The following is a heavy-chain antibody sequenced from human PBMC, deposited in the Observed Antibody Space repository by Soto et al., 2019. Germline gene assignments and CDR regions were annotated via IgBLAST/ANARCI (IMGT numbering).Heavy chain of an antibody. J-gene: IGHJ6*02. CDR1: GESFSGYI. D-gene: IGHD3-3*01. V-gene: IGHV4-34*01. CDR2: INHSGSA. Sequence: SETLSLTCAVYGESFSGYIWTWIRQTPGKGLQWIGQINHSGSASYNPSLKSRVTISVHTSNSQFSLELSSVTAADTAVYYCARTRGAYYDFWSGPRSTYYYYSMDVWGQGTTVT. CDR3: ARTRGAYYDFWSGPRSTYYYYSMDV.